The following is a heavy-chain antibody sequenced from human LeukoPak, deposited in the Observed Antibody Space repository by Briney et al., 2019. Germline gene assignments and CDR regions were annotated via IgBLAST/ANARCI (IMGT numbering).Heavy chain of an antibody. CDR2: IKQVGSER. J-gene: IGHJ4*02. Sequence: GGSLRLSCAASGFTFSIYLMSWVRQAPGKGLEWVANIKQVGSERYYVDPGKGRFIISRDNAKNSLYLQMNSLRVEDTAVYYCATQQGGNPAYWGQGTLVTVSS. CDR3: ATQQGGNPAY. V-gene: IGHV3-7*03. CDR1: GFTFSIYL. D-gene: IGHD1-14*01.